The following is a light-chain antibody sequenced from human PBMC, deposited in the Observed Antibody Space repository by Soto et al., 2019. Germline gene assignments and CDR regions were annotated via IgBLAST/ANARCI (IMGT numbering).Light chain of an antibody. CDR1: QSVSSN. CDR3: QQYNNWPRT. Sequence: EIVMTQSPATLSVSPGERATLSCRASQSVSSNLAWSQQKPGQAPRLLIYGAFTRATGIPVRFSGSGSGTEFTLTISSLQSEDFPVYYCQQYNNWPRTFGQGTKVEIK. J-gene: IGKJ1*01. CDR2: GAF. V-gene: IGKV3-15*01.